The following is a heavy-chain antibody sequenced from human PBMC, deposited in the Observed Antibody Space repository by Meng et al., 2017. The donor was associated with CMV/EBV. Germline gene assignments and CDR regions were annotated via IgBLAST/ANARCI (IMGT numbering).Heavy chain of an antibody. D-gene: IGHD3-3*01. J-gene: IGHJ3*02. CDR1: GGTFSSYA. CDR2: IIPIFGTA. CDR3: ARAKLTIFGVGDAFDI. V-gene: IGHV1-69*05. Sequence: GGTFSSYAISWVRQAPGQGLEWMGGIIPIFGTANYAQKFQGRVTITTDESTSTAYMELSSLRSEDTAVYYCARAKLTIFGVGDAFDIWGQGTMVTVSS.